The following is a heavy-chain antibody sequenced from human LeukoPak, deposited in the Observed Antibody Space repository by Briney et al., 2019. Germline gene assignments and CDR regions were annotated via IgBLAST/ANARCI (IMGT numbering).Heavy chain of an antibody. CDR2: MSPNSGNT. D-gene: IGHD3-22*01. J-gene: IGHJ4*02. Sequence: GASVKVSCKASGYTFTSYDINWVRQATGQGLEWMGWMSPNSGNTGYAQKFQGRVTMTRNTSISTAYMELSSLRSEDTAVYYCARELPYYYDSSGYCYDYWGQGTLVTVSS. V-gene: IGHV1-8*01. CDR1: GYTFTSYD. CDR3: ARELPYYYDSSGYCYDY.